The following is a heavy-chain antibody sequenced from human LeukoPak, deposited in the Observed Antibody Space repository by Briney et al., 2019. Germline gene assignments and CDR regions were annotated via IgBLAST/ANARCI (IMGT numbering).Heavy chain of an antibody. CDR1: GGTFSSYA. Sequence: ASVKVSCKASGGTFSSYAISWVRQAPGQGLEWMGRIIPILGIANYAQKFQGRVTITADKSTSTAYMELSSLRSEDTAVYYCARDLGDWSASQVEYWGQGTLVAVSS. D-gene: IGHD3/OR15-3a*01. CDR3: ARDLGDWSASQVEY. CDR2: IIPILGIA. V-gene: IGHV1-69*04. J-gene: IGHJ4*02.